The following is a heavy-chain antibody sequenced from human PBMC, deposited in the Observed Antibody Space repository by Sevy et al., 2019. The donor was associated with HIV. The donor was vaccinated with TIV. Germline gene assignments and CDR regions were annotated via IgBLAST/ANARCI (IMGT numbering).Heavy chain of an antibody. V-gene: IGHV3-7*01. D-gene: IGHD5-18*01. CDR3: VREGLGGYSYSLDY. J-gene: IGHJ4*01. CDR1: GFSFSIYW. Sequence: GGSLRLSCAASGFSFSIYWMSWVRQAPGKGLEWVANWKQDGSEEDYVDSVKGRFTISRDNAKNSLFLQMNSLSAEDTAVYYCVREGLGGYSYSLDYWGHGTLVTVSS. CDR2: WKQDGSEE.